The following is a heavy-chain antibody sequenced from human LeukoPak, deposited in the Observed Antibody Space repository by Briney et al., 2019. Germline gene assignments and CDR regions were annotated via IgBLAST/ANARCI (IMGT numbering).Heavy chain of an antibody. D-gene: IGHD1-14*01. CDR2: INYDGSNK. V-gene: IGHV3-30*02. Sequence: GGSLRLSCAASGFSFRHYGMHWVRQAPGKGLEWVAFINYDGSNKYYADSVKGRFTISRDNSKNTLYLEINSLSADDTAVYYCATTDTTCYWGQGTLVTVSS. J-gene: IGHJ4*02. CDR3: ATTDTTCY. CDR1: GFSFRHYG.